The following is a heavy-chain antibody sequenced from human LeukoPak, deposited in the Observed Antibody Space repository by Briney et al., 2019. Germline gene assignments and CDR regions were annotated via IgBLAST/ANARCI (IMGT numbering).Heavy chain of an antibody. Sequence: SETLSLTCTVSGGSINSYYWSWIRQPPGKGLEWIGYIYYNGRTNYNPSLKSRVTISVDTSKNQFSLKLTSVTAADTAVYYCTRSIAVAGNHPFDIWGRGTMVTVSS. CDR1: GGSINSYY. CDR2: IYYNGRT. CDR3: TRSIAVAGNHPFDI. J-gene: IGHJ3*02. D-gene: IGHD6-19*01. V-gene: IGHV4-59*01.